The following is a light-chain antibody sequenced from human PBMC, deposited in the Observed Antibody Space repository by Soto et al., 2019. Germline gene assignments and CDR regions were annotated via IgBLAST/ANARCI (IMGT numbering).Light chain of an antibody. V-gene: IGKV3-20*01. CDR3: QQYGISPST. J-gene: IGKJ1*01. Sequence: EVMLTQSPGTLSLTPGERATLSCRVSQSVSSSYLAWYQQKPGQAPSLLIYGASRRATGIPARFSGSGSGTDFTLTISRLEPEDFAVYYCQQYGISPSTFGQGTKVDI. CDR2: GAS. CDR1: QSVSSSY.